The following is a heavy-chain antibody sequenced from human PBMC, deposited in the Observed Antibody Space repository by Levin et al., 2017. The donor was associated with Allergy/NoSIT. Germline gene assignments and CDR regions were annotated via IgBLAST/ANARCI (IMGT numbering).Heavy chain of an antibody. Sequence: ASVKVSCKASGYTFTSYDINWVRQATGQGLEWMGWMNPNSGNTGYAQKFQGRVTMTRNTSISTAYMELSSLRSEDTAVYYCARGQTGTTEDYYYYYYMDVWGKGTTVTVSS. V-gene: IGHV1-8*01. D-gene: IGHD1-1*01. CDR3: ARGQTGTTEDYYYYYYMDV. CDR2: MNPNSGNT. J-gene: IGHJ6*03. CDR1: GYTFTSYD.